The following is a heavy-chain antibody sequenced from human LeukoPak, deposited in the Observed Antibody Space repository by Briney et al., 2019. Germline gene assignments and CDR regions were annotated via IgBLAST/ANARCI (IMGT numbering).Heavy chain of an antibody. CDR2: IYYSGST. CDR1: GGSISSSSYY. Sequence: PSETLSLTCTVSGGSISSSSYYWGWIRQPPGKGLEWIGSIYYSGSTYYNPSLKSRVTISVDTSKNQFSLKLSSVTAADTAVYYCARHELGTTSGSWKWWGRGGYWGQGTLVTVSS. D-gene: IGHD2-21*02. J-gene: IGHJ4*02. V-gene: IGHV4-39*01. CDR3: ARHELGTTSGSWKWWGRGGY.